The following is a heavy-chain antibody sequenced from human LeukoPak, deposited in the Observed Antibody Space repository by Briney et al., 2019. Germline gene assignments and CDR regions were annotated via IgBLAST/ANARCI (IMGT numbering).Heavy chain of an antibody. J-gene: IGHJ4*02. CDR1: GFTVSSNY. CDR2: RGSGVAT. Sequence: GGSLRLSCAASGFTVSSNYMSWVRQAPGKGLEWVSGFRGSGVATFYADSVKGRFTISRDYSKNTLYLHMNSLRAEDAAVYYCARDQAGSGHYADYWGQGILVAVSS. CDR3: ARDQAGSGHYADY. D-gene: IGHD3-10*01. V-gene: IGHV3-53*01.